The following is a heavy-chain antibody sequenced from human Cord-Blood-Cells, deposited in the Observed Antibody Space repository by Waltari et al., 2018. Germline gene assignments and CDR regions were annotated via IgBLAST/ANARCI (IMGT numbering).Heavy chain of an antibody. D-gene: IGHD6-13*01. Sequence: QLQLQESGPGLVKPSETLSLTCTVSGGSISSSSYYWGWIRQPPGKGLEWIGSIYYSGSTYHNPSLKSRVTISVDTSKNQFSLKLSSVTAADTAVYYCARPRYSSSWYVDYWGQGTLVTVSS. CDR3: ARPRYSSSWYVDY. CDR1: GGSISSSSYY. CDR2: IYYSGST. J-gene: IGHJ4*02. V-gene: IGHV4-39*01.